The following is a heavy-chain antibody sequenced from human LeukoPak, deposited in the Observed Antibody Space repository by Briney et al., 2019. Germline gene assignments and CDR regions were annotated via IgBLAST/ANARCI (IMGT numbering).Heavy chain of an antibody. CDR3: ATAPEDSSWYEDY. CDR2: IIPILGIA. Sequence: GASVKVSCKASGGTFSSYAISWVRQAPGQGLEWMGRIIPILGIASYAQKFQGRVTITADKSTSTAYMELSSLRSEDTAVYYCATAPEDSSWYEDYWGQGTLVTVSS. V-gene: IGHV1-69*04. CDR1: GGTFSSYA. J-gene: IGHJ4*02. D-gene: IGHD6-13*01.